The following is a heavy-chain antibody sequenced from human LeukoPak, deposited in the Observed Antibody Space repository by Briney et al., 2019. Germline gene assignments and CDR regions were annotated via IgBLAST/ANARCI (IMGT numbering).Heavy chain of an antibody. V-gene: IGHV3-66*01. Sequence: GGSLRLSCAASGFTVSSNYMSWVRQAPGKGLEWVAVIYSGGSTYYADSVKGRFTISRDNSKNTLYLQMNSLRAEGTAVYYCARYGSSWPFDYWGQGTMVTVSS. CDR1: GFTVSSNY. J-gene: IGHJ4*02. D-gene: IGHD6-13*01. CDR3: ARYGSSWPFDY. CDR2: IYSGGST.